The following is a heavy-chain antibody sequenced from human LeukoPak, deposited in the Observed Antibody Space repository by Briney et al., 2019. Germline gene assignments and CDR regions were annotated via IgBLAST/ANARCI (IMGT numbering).Heavy chain of an antibody. V-gene: IGHV4-34*01. CDR3: ARGVYYGSGSYN. J-gene: IGHJ4*02. CDR1: GESFSGYY. Sequence: SETLSLTCTVYGESFSGYYCTWIRQPPGKGLEWIAEVNHCGSTNYNPSLKSRVTISLDTSKNQFLLKLSSVTAADTAVYYCARGVYYGSGSYNWGQGTLVTVSS. CDR2: VNHCGST. D-gene: IGHD3-10*01.